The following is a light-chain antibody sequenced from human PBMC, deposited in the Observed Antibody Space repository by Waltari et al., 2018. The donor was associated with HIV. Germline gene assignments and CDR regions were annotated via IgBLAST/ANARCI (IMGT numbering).Light chain of an antibody. Sequence: DIQMTQSPSTLSSSVGDRVIITCRASQNINDWVAWYQLKPGKAPKLLIYMASTLETGVPSRFSGSGSGTEFTLSIRSLQPEDFATYYCQRYNNSFGQGTKLESK. J-gene: IGKJ2*03. CDR1: QNINDW. V-gene: IGKV1-5*03. CDR2: MAS. CDR3: QRYNNS.